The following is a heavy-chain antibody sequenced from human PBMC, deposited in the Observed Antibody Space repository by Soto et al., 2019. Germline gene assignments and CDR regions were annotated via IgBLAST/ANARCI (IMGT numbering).Heavy chain of an antibody. Sequence: QVQLVESGGGLVKPGESLRLSCAASGFNFSDYYMTWIRQAPGKGLEWVSSIGSSGRTIYYADSVKGRFTISRDNAKKSVILQMSSLSVEDTAVYYCASGGSLAPEYWGQGTLVNVSS. CDR2: IGSSGRTI. D-gene: IGHD3-16*01. J-gene: IGHJ4*02. V-gene: IGHV3-11*01. CDR3: ASGGSLAPEY. CDR1: GFNFSDYY.